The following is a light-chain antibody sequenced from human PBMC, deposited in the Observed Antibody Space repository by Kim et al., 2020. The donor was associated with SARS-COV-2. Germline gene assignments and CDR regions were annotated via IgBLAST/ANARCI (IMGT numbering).Light chain of an antibody. J-gene: IGLJ2*01. V-gene: IGLV3-19*01. CDR1: SLRNYY. CDR2: GKY. Sequence: SSELTQDPAVSVALGQTVRLTCQGDSLRNYYATWYQQRPGQAPVLVLYGKYNRPSGIPDRFSGSASGNTASLTITGDQAEDEGDYYFNSRDSSRDHVVFG. CDR3: NSRDSSRDHVV.